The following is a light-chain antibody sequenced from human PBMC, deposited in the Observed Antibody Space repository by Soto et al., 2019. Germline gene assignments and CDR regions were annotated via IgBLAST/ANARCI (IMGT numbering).Light chain of an antibody. CDR3: QKCKVAPFT. CDR1: QAIANF. J-gene: IGKJ4*01. Sequence: DIQMTQSPSSLSAFVGDRVTITCRASQAIANFLAWYQQKPGKVPKLLIYAASTLQSGVPSRFSGSGSGTDFTLTISSLQPEDVATYYCQKCKVAPFTFGGGTKVEIK. CDR2: AAS. V-gene: IGKV1-27*01.